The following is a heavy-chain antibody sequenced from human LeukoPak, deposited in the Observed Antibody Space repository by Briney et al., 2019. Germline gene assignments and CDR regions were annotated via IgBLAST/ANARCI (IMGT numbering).Heavy chain of an antibody. V-gene: IGHV3-30*18. CDR2: ISYDGSNK. CDR3: AKCKGMTTGAFDI. D-gene: IGHD4-17*01. J-gene: IGHJ3*02. CDR1: GFTFSSYA. Sequence: PGGSLRLSSAASGFTFSSYAMSWVRQAPGKGLEWVAVISYDGSNKYYADSVKGRFTISRDNSKNTLYLQMNSLRAEDTAVYYCAKCKGMTTGAFDIWGQGTMVTVSS.